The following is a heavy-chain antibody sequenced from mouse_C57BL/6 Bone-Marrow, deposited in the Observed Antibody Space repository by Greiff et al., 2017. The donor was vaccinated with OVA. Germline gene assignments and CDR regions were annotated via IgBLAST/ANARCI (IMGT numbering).Heavy chain of an antibody. CDR1: GYSITSGYY. J-gene: IGHJ4*01. CDR3: ARGGNYDYGGDAMDY. V-gene: IGHV3-6*01. D-gene: IGHD2-4*01. Sequence: EVKLMESGPGLVKPSQSLSLTCSVTGYSITSGYYWNWIRQFPGNKLEWMGYISYDGSNNYNPSLKNRISITRDTSKNQFFLKLNSVTTEDTATYYCARGGNYDYGGDAMDYWGQGTSVTVSS. CDR2: ISYDGSN.